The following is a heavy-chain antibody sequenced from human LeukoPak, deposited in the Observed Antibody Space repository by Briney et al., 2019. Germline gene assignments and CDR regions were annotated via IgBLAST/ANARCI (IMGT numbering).Heavy chain of an antibody. CDR2: INHSGST. CDR3: ARGRIAVAGKGYFQH. V-gene: IGHV4-34*01. D-gene: IGHD6-19*01. Sequence: SETLSLTCAVYGGSFSGYYWSWIRQPPGKGLEWIGEINHSGSTNYNPSLKSRVTISVDTSKNQLSLKLSSVTAADTAVYYCARGRIAVAGKGYFQHWGQGTLVTVSS. CDR1: GGSFSGYY. J-gene: IGHJ1*01.